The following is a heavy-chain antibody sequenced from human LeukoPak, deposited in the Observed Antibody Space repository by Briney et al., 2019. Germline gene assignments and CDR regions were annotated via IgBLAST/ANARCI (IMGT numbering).Heavy chain of an antibody. CDR1: GFTFSSYE. Sequence: PGGSLRLSCAASGFTFSSYEMNWVRQAPGKGLEWVSYISSSGSTIYYADSVKGRFTISRDNAKNSLYLQMNSLRAEDTAVYYCARDRVVYYRATLTYNWFDPWGQGTLVTVSS. J-gene: IGHJ5*02. CDR2: ISSSGSTI. D-gene: IGHD4-11*01. V-gene: IGHV3-48*03. CDR3: ARDRVVYYRATLTYNWFDP.